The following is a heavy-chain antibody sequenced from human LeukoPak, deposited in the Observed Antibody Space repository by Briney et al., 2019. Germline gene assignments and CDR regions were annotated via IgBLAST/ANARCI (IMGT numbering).Heavy chain of an antibody. J-gene: IGHJ6*03. CDR1: GFTFSSYA. CDR2: ISGSGGST. D-gene: IGHD3-10*01. CDR3: AKDLGDYYGSGSYYYYYMDV. V-gene: IGHV3-23*01. Sequence: GGSLRLSCAASGFTFSSYAMSWVRQAPGKGLEWVSAISGSGGSTYYADSVKGRFTISRDNSKNTLYLQMNSLRAEDTAVYYCAKDLGDYYGSGSYYYYYMDVWGKGTTVTVSS.